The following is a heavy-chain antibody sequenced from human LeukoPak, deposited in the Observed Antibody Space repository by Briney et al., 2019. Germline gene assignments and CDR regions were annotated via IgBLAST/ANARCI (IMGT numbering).Heavy chain of an antibody. D-gene: IGHD6-13*01. V-gene: IGHV3-49*04. CDR2: IRSKAYGGTT. J-gene: IGHJ4*02. CDR1: GFTFGDYA. CDR3: TRDSDSSSWDPFDY. Sequence: PGGSLRLSCAASGFTFGDYAMSWVRQAPGKGLEWVGFIRSKAYGGTTEYAASVKGRFTISRDDSKSIAYLQMNSLKTEDTAVYYCTRDSDSSSWDPFDYWGQGTLVTVSS.